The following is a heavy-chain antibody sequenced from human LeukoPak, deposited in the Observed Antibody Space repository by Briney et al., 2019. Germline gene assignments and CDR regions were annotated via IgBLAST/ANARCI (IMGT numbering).Heavy chain of an antibody. CDR2: IGTSTTTI. J-gene: IGHJ6*03. CDR1: GFIVSDFY. D-gene: IGHD6-25*01. V-gene: IGHV3-11*04. CDR3: ARFAAGGSYYYYMDV. Sequence: PGGSLRLSCAASGFIVSDFYMNWIRQAPGKGLEWVSNIGTSTTTIYYADSVKGRFTISRDNAKNSLYLQMNSLRADDTAVYYCARFAAGGSYYYYMDVWGKGTTVTVSS.